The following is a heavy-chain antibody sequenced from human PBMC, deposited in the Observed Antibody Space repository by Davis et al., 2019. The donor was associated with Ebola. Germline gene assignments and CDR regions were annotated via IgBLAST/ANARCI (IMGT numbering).Heavy chain of an antibody. CDR3: ARLRFLEWLLVDY. Sequence: PSETLSLTCAVYGGSFSGYYWSWIRQPPGKGLEWIGEINHSGSTNYNPSLKSRVTISVDTSKNQFSLKLSSVTAADTAVYYCARLRFLEWLLVDYWGQGTLVTVSS. J-gene: IGHJ4*02. D-gene: IGHD3-3*01. CDR1: GGSFSGYY. CDR2: INHSGST. V-gene: IGHV4-34*01.